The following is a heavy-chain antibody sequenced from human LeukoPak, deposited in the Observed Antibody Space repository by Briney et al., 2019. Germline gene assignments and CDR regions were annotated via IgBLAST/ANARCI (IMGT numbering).Heavy chain of an antibody. CDR3: ARGPGYPPYYYYYMDV. D-gene: IGHD5-18*01. Sequence: ASVKVSCKASGYTFTSYAMHWVRQAPGQRLEWMGWINAGNGNTKYSQEFQGRVTITRDTSASTAYMELSSLRSEDMAVYYCARGPGYPPYYYYYMDVWGKGTTVTVSS. CDR2: INAGNGNT. CDR1: GYTFTSYA. J-gene: IGHJ6*03. V-gene: IGHV1-3*03.